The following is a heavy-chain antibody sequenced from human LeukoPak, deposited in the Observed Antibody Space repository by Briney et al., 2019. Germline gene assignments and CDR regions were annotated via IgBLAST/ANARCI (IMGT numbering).Heavy chain of an antibody. Sequence: GASVKVSCKASGYTFTSYDINWVRQATGQGLEWMGWMNPNSGNTGYAQKLQGRVTMTTDTSTSTAYMELRSLRSDDTAVYYCASMDVWGQGTTVTVSS. CDR1: GYTFTSYD. CDR3: ASMDV. CDR2: MNPNSGNT. J-gene: IGHJ6*02. V-gene: IGHV1-8*01.